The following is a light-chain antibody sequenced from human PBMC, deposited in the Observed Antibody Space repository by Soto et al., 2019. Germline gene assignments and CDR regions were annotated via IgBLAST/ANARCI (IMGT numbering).Light chain of an antibody. CDR1: QSINNW. V-gene: IGKV1-5*03. CDR2: GAS. J-gene: IGKJ2*01. CDR3: QHYNCY. Sequence: DIQMTQSPSTLSASVGDRVTITCRASQSINNWLAWYQLKPGKAPKLLIYGASSLESGVPSRFSGSGSGTEFTLTISSLQPDDFATYYCQHYNCYFGQGTKLELK.